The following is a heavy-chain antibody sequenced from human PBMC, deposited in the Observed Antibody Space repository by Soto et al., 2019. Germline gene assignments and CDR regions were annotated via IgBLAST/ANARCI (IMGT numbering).Heavy chain of an antibody. D-gene: IGHD3-10*01. Sequence: SETLSLTCAVYGGSFSGYYWSWIRQPPGKGLEWIGEINHSGSTNYNPSLKSRVTISVDTSKNQFSLKLSSVTAADTAVYYCARASGLLWFGELYYYYGMDVWGQGTTVTVSS. V-gene: IGHV4-34*01. CDR2: INHSGST. CDR3: ARASGLLWFGELYYYYGMDV. CDR1: GGSFSGYY. J-gene: IGHJ6*02.